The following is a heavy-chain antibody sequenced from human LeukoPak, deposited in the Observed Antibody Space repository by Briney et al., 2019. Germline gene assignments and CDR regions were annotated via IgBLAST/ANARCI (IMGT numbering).Heavy chain of an antibody. V-gene: IGHV3-30*18. CDR1: GFTFSSHG. D-gene: IGHD3-10*01. CDR3: AKDRVFQAAGVTDY. CDR2: ISNDGRIK. Sequence: QAGGSLRLSCAASGFTFSSHGMHWVRQAPGKGLEWVAVISNDGRIKLYGDSVKGRFTISRDDSENTLYLQMNSLKTEDTAVYYCAKDRVFQAAGVTDYWGQGTLVTVSS. J-gene: IGHJ4*02.